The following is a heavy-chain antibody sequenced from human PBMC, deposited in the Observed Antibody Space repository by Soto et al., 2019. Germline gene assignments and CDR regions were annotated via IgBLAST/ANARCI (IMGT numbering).Heavy chain of an antibody. CDR2: IWYDGSNK. CDR3: ARDISNYLSYYYYYGMDV. CDR1: GFTFSSYG. Sequence: PGGSLRLSCAASGFTFSSYGMHWVRQAPGKGLEGVAVIWYDGSNKYYADSVKGRFTISRDNSKNTLYLQMNSLRAEDTAVYYCARDISNYLSYYYYYGMDVWGQGTTVTVSS. V-gene: IGHV3-33*01. J-gene: IGHJ6*02. D-gene: IGHD4-4*01.